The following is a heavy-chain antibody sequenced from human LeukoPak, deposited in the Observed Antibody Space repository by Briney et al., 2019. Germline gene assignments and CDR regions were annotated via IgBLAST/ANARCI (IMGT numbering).Heavy chain of an antibody. CDR1: GVTFGDYA. J-gene: IGHJ4*02. V-gene: IGHV3-43D*04. CDR3: AKDRSGNSYGHFDY. Sequence: GGSLRLSCAASGVTFGDYAMRWVRQAPGKGLEWVSLISWGGGSTYYADSVKGRFTISRDNSKNSLYLHMNSLRAEDTALYYCAKDRSGNSYGHFDYWGQGTLVTVSS. D-gene: IGHD3-10*01. CDR2: ISWGGGST.